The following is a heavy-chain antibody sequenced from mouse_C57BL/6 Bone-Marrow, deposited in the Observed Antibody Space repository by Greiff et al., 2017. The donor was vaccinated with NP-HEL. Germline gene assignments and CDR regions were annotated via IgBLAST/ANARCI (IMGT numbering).Heavy chain of an antibody. CDR3: ARQAYYYGSSYAMDY. J-gene: IGHJ4*01. Sequence: EVMLVESGGDLVKPGGSLKLSCAASGFTFSSSGMSWVRQTPDKRLEWVATISSGGSYTYYPDSVKGRFTISSDNAKNTLYLQMSSLKSEDTAMYYCARQAYYYGSSYAMDYWGQGTSVTVSS. CDR2: ISSGGSYT. CDR1: GFTFSSSG. D-gene: IGHD1-1*01. V-gene: IGHV5-6*02.